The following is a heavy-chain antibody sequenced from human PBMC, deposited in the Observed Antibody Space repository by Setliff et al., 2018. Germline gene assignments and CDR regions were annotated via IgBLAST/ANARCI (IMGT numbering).Heavy chain of an antibody. CDR2: IYYSGST. Sequence: PSETLSLTCTVSGDSISRSSGYWGWIRQPPGKGLEWIGSIYYSGSTSYNPSLKSRVAISVDTSKNQFSLKVSSVTAADTAVYYCARSFSRREKFLLDYWGQGALVTVSS. V-gene: IGHV4-39*01. CDR1: GDSISRSSGY. CDR3: ARSFSRREKFLLDY. J-gene: IGHJ4*02.